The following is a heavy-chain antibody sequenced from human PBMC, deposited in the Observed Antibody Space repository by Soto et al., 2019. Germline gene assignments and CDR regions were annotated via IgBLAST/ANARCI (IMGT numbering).Heavy chain of an antibody. CDR1: GASMSSGGYS. J-gene: IGHJ2*01. CDR2: IYHGGST. CDR3: ARGGGDPDGYPDL. D-gene: IGHD2-21*01. V-gene: IGHV4-30-2*01. Sequence: SETLSLTCAVSGASMSSGGYSWSWIRQPPGKGLEWIGSIYHGGSTYYSPSLQSRVTLSVDRSNSQFSLKLRSVTAADTAVYYCARGGGDPDGYPDLWGRGTLLTVSS.